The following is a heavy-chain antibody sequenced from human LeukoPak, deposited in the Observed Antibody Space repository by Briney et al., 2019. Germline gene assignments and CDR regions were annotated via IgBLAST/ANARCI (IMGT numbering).Heavy chain of an antibody. D-gene: IGHD7-27*01. V-gene: IGHV3-11*01. Sequence: GGSLRLSCAASGFTFSDYHMSWIRQAPGKGLEWVSYISSSGSTIYYADSVKGRFTVSRDNSKNTLFLQMNSLRAEDTAVYYCAKDGGLWVSAHWGDSWGRGTLVTVSS. CDR1: GFTFSDYH. CDR2: ISSSGSTI. J-gene: IGHJ4*02. CDR3: AKDGGLWVSAHWGDS.